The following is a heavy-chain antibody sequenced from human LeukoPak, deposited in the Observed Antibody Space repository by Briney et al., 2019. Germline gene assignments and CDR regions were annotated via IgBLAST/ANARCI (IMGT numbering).Heavy chain of an antibody. CDR1: GFTFSNCA. V-gene: IGHV3-23*01. D-gene: IGHD3-10*01. CDR2: LSGSGVST. J-gene: IGHJ4*02. Sequence: GGSLRLSCAASGFTFSNCAMNWVRQAPGKGLEWVSALSGSGVSTYYADSVKGRFTISRDNSKNTLYLQMNSLRAEDTAVYYCAKDHYYYGSGSYYTYYFDYWGQGTLVTVSS. CDR3: AKDHYYYGSGSYYTYYFDY.